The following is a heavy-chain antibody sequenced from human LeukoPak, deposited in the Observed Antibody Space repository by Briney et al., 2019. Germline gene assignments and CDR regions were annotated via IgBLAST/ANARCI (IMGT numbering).Heavy chain of an antibody. D-gene: IGHD3-22*01. CDR3: ANGGTYSSGP. Sequence: GGSLRLSCAASGFTFSGYSMNWVRQAPGKGLEWVSSISSGSTYIYYADSVKGRFTISRDNAKNSLYLQMNSLRAEDTAVYYCANGGTYSSGPWGQGTLVTVSS. CDR2: ISSGSTYI. J-gene: IGHJ5*02. V-gene: IGHV3-21*01. CDR1: GFTFSGYS.